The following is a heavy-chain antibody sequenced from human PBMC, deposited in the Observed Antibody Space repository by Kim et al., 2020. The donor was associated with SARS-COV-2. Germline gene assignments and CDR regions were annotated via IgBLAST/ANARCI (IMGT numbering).Heavy chain of an antibody. CDR3: ARVGPMEMFQDY. CDR2: IYYSGST. Sequence: SETLSLTCTVSGGSISSYYWSWIRQPPGKGLEWIGYIYYSGSTNYNPSLKSRVTISVDTSKNQFSLKLSSVTAAETAVYYCARVGPMEMFQDYWGQGTLVTVSS. V-gene: IGHV4-59*13. J-gene: IGHJ4*02. D-gene: IGHD1-26*01. CDR1: GGSISSYY.